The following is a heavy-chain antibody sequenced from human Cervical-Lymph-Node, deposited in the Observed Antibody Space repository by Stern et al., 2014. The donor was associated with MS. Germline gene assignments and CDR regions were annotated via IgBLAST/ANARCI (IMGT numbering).Heavy chain of an antibody. V-gene: IGHV5-51*01. CDR1: GYRFTTYR. D-gene: IGHD2-15*01. Sequence: EVQLVQSGAEVKKPGESLRISCKGSGYRFTTYRIGWVRQMPGKGLEWLGILSPEYSDTRYSPSFEGQVTVSVDKSINPAYLQWSSLRASDTAMYFCARVAHRCSGGTCRDFDFWGQGTLVTVSS. CDR3: ARVAHRCSGGTCRDFDF. J-gene: IGHJ4*02. CDR2: LSPEYSDT.